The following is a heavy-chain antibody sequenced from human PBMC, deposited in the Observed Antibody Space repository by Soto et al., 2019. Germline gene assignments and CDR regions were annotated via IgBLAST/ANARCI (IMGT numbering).Heavy chain of an antibody. Sequence: PGGSLRLSCAASGFTFSSYAMSWVRQAPGKGLEWVSNILYSGEKTYFADSVKGRFTISRDNSRNTMYLQMNSLRAEDTAIYYCAKGSNGIGPRCFDAWGQGTLVTVSS. J-gene: IGHJ5*02. CDR2: ILYSGEKT. V-gene: IGHV3-23*01. CDR3: AKGSNGIGPRCFDA. CDR1: GFTFSSYA. D-gene: IGHD4-4*01.